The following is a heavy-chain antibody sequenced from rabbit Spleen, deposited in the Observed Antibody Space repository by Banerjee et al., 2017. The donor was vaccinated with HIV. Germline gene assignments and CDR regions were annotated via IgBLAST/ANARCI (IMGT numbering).Heavy chain of an antibody. J-gene: IGHJ6*01. CDR3: ARDTGTSFSSYGMDL. V-gene: IGHV1S40*01. Sequence: QSLEESGGDLVKPGASLTLTCTASGVSFSSSDYICWVRQAPGKGLEWISCIAGSSSAFTYSATWATGRFTISKTSSTTVTLQMTSLTVADTATYFCARDTGTSFSSYGMDLWGPGTLVTVS. D-gene: IGHD7-1*01. CDR2: IAGSSSAFT. CDR1: GVSFSSSDY.